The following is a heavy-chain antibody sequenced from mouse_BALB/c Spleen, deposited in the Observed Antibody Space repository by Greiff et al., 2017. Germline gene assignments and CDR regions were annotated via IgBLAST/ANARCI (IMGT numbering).Heavy chain of an antibody. V-gene: IGHV1-54*01. CDR3: ARSYFDY. CDR1: GYAFTNYL. CDR2: INPGSGGT. Sequence: VQLQQSGAELVRPGTSVKVSCKASGYAFTNYLIEWVKQRPGQGLEWIGVINPGSGGTNYNEKFKGKATLTADKSSSTAYMQLSSLTSDDSAVYFCARSYFDYGGQGTTLTVSS. J-gene: IGHJ2*01.